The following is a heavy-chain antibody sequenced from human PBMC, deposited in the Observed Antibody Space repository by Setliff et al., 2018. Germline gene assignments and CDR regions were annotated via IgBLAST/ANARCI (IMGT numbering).Heavy chain of an antibody. CDR1: GGSISSYY. Sequence: LTCTVSGGSISSYYWSWIRQPAGKGLEWIGHIYIGGSANYNPSLKSRVTMSIDTSKNQFSLKLNSVTAADMAVYYCAREQWLDPPGYYYMDVWDKGTTVTVSS. CDR2: IYIGGSA. D-gene: IGHD6-19*01. J-gene: IGHJ6*03. V-gene: IGHV4-4*07. CDR3: AREQWLDPPGYYYMDV.